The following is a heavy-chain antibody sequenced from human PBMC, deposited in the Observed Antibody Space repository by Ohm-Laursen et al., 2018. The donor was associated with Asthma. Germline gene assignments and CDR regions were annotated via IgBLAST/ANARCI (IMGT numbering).Heavy chain of an antibody. CDR3: ARDTAAMVILGMDV. D-gene: IGHD5-18*01. CDR1: GFTFSSYG. V-gene: IGHV3-33*01. J-gene: IGHJ6*02. CDR2: IRYDGSNK. Sequence: SLRLSCSASGFTFSSYGMHWVRQAPGKGLEWVAVIRYDGSNKYYADSVKGRFTISRDNSKNTLYLQMNSLRAEDTAVYYCARDTAAMVILGMDVWGQGTTVTVSS.